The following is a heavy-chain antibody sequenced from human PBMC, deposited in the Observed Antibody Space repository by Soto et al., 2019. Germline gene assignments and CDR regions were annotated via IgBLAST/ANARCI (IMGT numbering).Heavy chain of an antibody. J-gene: IGHJ4*02. V-gene: IGHV1-3*01. D-gene: IGHD3-10*01. Sequence: ASVKVSCKASGYTFTSYAMHWVRQAPGQRLEWMVWINAGNGNTKYSQKFQGRVTITRDTSASTAYMELSSLRSEDTAVYYCARVPYGSGSYFFDYWGQGTLVTSPQ. CDR3: ARVPYGSGSYFFDY. CDR2: INAGNGNT. CDR1: GYTFTSYA.